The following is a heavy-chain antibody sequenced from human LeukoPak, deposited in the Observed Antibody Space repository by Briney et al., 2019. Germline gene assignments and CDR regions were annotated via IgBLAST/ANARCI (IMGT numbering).Heavy chain of an antibody. CDR2: IYHSGST. CDR1: GYSISSGYY. CDR3: ARPTVPPLMYYYYYMDV. J-gene: IGHJ6*03. V-gene: IGHV4-38-2*02. D-gene: IGHD1-1*01. Sequence: PSETLSLTCTVSGYSISSGYYWGWIRQPPGKGLEWIGSIYHSGSTYYNPSLKSRVTISVDTSKNQFSLKLSSVTAADTAVYYCARPTVPPLMYYYYYMDVWGKGTTVTVSS.